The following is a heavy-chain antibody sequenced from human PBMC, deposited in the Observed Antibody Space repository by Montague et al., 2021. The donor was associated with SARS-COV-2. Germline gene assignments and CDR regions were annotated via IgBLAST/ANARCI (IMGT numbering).Heavy chain of an antibody. V-gene: IGHV6-1*01. D-gene: IGHD1-14*01. CDR2: TYYRSKWYN. CDR1: GDSVSSNSPA. CDR3: TQERGPGRTTWHYFDY. J-gene: IGHJ4*02. Sequence: CAISGDSVSSNSPAWNWLRHSPSRALELLGRTYYRSKWYNDYAVSVRSRIIISPDTSKNQFSLQLNSVTPEDTAVYYCTQERGPGRTTWHYFDYWGQGTLVTVSS.